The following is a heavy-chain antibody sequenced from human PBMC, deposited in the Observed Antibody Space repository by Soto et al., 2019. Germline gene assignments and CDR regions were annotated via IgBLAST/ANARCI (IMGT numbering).Heavy chain of an antibody. CDR1: GYSISSGYY. Sequence: SETLYLTCAVSGYSISSGYYWGWIRQPPGKGLEWIGSIYHSGSTYYNPSLKSRVTISVDTSKKQFSLKLSSVTAADTAMYYCARDRGSSWSFFDYWGQGTLVTVSS. CDR2: IYHSGST. V-gene: IGHV4-38-2*02. J-gene: IGHJ4*02. D-gene: IGHD6-13*01. CDR3: ARDRGSSWSFFDY.